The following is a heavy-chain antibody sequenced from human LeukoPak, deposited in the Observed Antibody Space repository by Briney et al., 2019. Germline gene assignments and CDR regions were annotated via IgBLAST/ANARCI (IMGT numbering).Heavy chain of an antibody. D-gene: IGHD1-14*01. J-gene: IGHJ4*02. V-gene: IGHV3-30*02. CDR2: IRYDGSNK. CDR3: AKDPTTISWPGVFDY. CDR1: GFTFSSYG. Sequence: PGGSLRLSCAASGFTFSSYGMHWVRQAPGKGLEWVAFIRYDGSNKYYAEFVKCRFTISRDNSKNPLYLQINSLRAEDTAVYYCAKDPTTISWPGVFDYWGQGTLVTVSS.